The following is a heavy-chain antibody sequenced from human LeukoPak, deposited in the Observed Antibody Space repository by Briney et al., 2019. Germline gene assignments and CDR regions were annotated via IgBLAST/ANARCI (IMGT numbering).Heavy chain of an antibody. CDR1: GFTFSSYS. D-gene: IGHD3-22*01. V-gene: IGHV3-21*01. CDR3: ARDRRKNYYDSSGYYSPRDWYFDL. J-gene: IGHJ2*01. CDR2: ISSSSSYI. Sequence: GGSLRLSCAASGFTFSSYSMNWVRQAPGKWLEWVSSISSSSSYIYYADSVKGRFTISRDNAKNSLYLQMNSLRAEDTAVYYCARDRRKNYYDSSGYYSPRDWYFDLWGRGTLVTVSS.